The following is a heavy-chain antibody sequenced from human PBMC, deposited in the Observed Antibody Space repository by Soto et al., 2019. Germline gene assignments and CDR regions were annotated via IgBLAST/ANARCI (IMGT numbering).Heavy chain of an antibody. V-gene: IGHV3-21*01. CDR2: ISGSDSYI. Sequence: GGSLRLSCAASGFTFSSYTMNWVRQAPGKGLEWVSSISGSDSYIYQAASVKGRFTISRDNAKNSLYLQMNSLRAEDTSVYYCSRSLYYYYGMDVWGLGTTVTVSS. CDR1: GFTFSSYT. J-gene: IGHJ6*02. CDR3: SRSLYYYYGMDV.